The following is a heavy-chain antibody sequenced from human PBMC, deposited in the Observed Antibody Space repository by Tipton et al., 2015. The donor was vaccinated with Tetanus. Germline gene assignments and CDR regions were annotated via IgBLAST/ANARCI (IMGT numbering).Heavy chain of an antibody. CDR2: IYPGDSDT. CDR3: ARADCTDGVCNFDF. Sequence: QLVQSGGEVKKPGESLKISCKGSGYIFNNYWIGWVRQKPGKGLEGMGIIYPGDSDTRYSPSFQGQVTISVDKSINTAYLQWSSLKASDTSMFYCARADCTDGVCNFDFWGQGARVTVAS. V-gene: IGHV5-51*01. J-gene: IGHJ4*02. CDR1: GYIFNNYW. D-gene: IGHD2-8*01.